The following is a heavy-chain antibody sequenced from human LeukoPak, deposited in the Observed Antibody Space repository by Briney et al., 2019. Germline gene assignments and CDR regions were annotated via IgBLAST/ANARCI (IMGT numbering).Heavy chain of an antibody. CDR2: ISDSGDET. J-gene: IGHJ4*02. CDR1: GFTFRNYP. Sequence: GGSLRLSCSGSGFTFRNYPMSWVRQAPGKGLEWVSGISDSGDETYYADPIKGRFTISRDNSKNTLYLQMNSLRAEDTAVYYCAKGRSGSYPGWFDYWGQGTLVTVSS. CDR3: AKGRSGSYPGWFDY. D-gene: IGHD1-26*01. V-gene: IGHV3-23*01.